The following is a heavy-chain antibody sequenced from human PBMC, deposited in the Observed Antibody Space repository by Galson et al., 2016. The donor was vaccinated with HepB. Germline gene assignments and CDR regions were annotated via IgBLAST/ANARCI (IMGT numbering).Heavy chain of an antibody. D-gene: IGHD3-22*01. CDR1: GDSVSTNSAA. CDR3: AREGDYYDTIGYYLYIWGPFDS. V-gene: IGHV6-1*01. Sequence: CAISGDSVSTNSAAWNWIRQSPSRGLEWLGRTYYRSKWYNDYAVYVKSRIIINPDTSKNHFSLQLNSVTPEDTAVYYCAREGDYYDTIGYYLYIWGPFDSWGQETPVTVS. J-gene: IGHJ4*02. CDR2: TYYRSKWYN.